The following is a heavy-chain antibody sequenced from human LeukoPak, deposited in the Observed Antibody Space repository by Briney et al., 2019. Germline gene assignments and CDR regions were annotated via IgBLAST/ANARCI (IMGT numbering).Heavy chain of an antibody. CDR2: FNTEDGEK. CDR1: GYTLSELS. Sequence: GSVRVSCKGSGYTLSELSMRWGRQAPGKGGEWRGGFNTEDGEKIYAQKLQGRVTITEDTSTDTAYMELSSLRSEDTAVYYCATTLPWYSGYYRIDYWGQGTLVTVSS. D-gene: IGHD3-22*01. CDR3: ATTLPWYSGYYRIDY. J-gene: IGHJ4*02. V-gene: IGHV1-24*01.